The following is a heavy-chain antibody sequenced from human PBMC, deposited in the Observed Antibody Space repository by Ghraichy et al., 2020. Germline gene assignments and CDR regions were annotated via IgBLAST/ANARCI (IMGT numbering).Heavy chain of an antibody. V-gene: IGHV1-2*06. J-gene: IGHJ5*02. CDR2: INPNTGGT. CDR3: ARGNREIFADP. CDR1: GYIFTNNY. Sequence: ASVKVSCKASGYIFTNNYINWVRQAPGQGLEWMGRINPNTGGTNFAPKFQGRVTMTRDTSSGIASMELSRLTSDDTAIYYCARGNREIFADPWGQGTLVTVSS. D-gene: IGHD3-3*01.